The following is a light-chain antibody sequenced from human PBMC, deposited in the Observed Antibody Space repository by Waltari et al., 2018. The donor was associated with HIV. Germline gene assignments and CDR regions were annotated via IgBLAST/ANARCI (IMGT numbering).Light chain of an antibody. CDR2: GAS. V-gene: IGKV3-15*01. CDR1: QSVSSN. Sequence: ETVMTQSPASLSVSPGERATLSCRASQSVSSNLAWYQQKPGQAPRLLIYGASIRATGVPARFSGSGSGTEFTLTISDLQSEDFAVYHCHQYNNWPPKTFGQGSKVEIK. J-gene: IGKJ1*01. CDR3: HQYNNWPPKT.